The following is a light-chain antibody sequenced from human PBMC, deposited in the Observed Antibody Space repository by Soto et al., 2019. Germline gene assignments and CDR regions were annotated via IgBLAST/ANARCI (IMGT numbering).Light chain of an antibody. CDR1: QSLTSN. Sequence: EILLTQSPVTLSVSPGARATLSCRASQSLTSNLAWYQQRPGQAPRLLIYDTSTRATDVPARFSGSGSGTEFTLTIASLQSEDFATYYCQQPPYTFGPGTKVEIK. V-gene: IGKV3-15*01. J-gene: IGKJ2*01. CDR2: DTS. CDR3: QQPPYT.